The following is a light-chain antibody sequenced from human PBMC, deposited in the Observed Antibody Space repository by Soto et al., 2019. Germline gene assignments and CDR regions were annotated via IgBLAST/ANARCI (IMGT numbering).Light chain of an antibody. CDR1: SSNIGAGYD. J-gene: IGLJ2*01. Sequence: QSVLTQPPSVSGAPGQRVTISSTGSSSNIGAGYDVHWYQQLPGTAPKLLIYGNSNRPSGVPDRFYGAKSGTSASLAITGLQAEDEADYYCQSYDSSLSGHVVFGGGTQLTVL. V-gene: IGLV1-40*01. CDR3: QSYDSSLSGHVV. CDR2: GNS.